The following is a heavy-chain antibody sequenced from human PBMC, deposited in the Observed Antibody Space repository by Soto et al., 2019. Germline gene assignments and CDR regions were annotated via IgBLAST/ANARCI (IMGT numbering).Heavy chain of an antibody. CDR2: IYWNDDK. CDR1: GFSLSTSGVG. D-gene: IGHD5-18*01. J-gene: IGHJ3*02. V-gene: IGHV2-5*01. Sequence: SGPTLVNPQESLALTCTFSGFSLSTSGVGVGWIRQPPGKALEWLALIYWNDDKRYSPSLKSRLTITKDTSKNQVVLTMTNMDPVDTATYYCAHFPYVDTALGAFDIWGQGTMVTVSS. CDR3: AHFPYVDTALGAFDI.